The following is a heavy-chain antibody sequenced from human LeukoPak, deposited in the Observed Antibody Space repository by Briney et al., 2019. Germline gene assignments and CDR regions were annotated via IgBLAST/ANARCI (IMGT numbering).Heavy chain of an antibody. CDR3: ARGDYCSGTSCYYFDY. CDR1: GGAITNYY. V-gene: IGHV4-59*01. Sequence: SETLSLTCGVSGGAITNYYWNWIRQAPGKGLEWLGYIYYTGSTTYNPSVKSRITISLDTSKKQISLKLRSVTAADTAVYYCARGDYCSGTSCYYFDYWGQGTLVTVSS. D-gene: IGHD2-2*01. J-gene: IGHJ4*02. CDR2: IYYTGST.